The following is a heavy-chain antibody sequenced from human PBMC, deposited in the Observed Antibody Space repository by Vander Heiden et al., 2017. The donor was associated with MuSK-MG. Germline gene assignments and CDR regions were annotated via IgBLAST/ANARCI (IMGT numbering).Heavy chain of an antibody. Sequence: VQLLESGGGLVQPGGSLRLSCAASGFPLSSYAMSWVRQAPGKGLEWVSASSGSGGSTYYADSVKGRFTISRDNSKNPLYLQMNSLRAEDTAVYYCAKVRVLLAPLYYFDYWGQGTLVTVSS. J-gene: IGHJ4*02. CDR2: SSGSGGST. V-gene: IGHV3-23*01. D-gene: IGHD2-15*01. CDR3: AKVRVLLAPLYYFDY. CDR1: GFPLSSYA.